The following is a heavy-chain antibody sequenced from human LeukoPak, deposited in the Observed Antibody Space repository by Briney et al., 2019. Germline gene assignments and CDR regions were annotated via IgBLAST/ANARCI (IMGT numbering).Heavy chain of an antibody. D-gene: IGHD6-25*01. CDR3: ARHSGVTRIFDY. CDR1: GCSISSSSYY. Sequence: SETLSLTCTVSGCSISSSSYYWGWIRQPPGKGLEWIGSIYYSGSTYYNPSLKSRVTISVDTSKNQFSLKLSSVTAADTAVYYCARHSGVTRIFDYWGQGTLVTVSS. V-gene: IGHV4-39*01. J-gene: IGHJ4*02. CDR2: IYYSGST.